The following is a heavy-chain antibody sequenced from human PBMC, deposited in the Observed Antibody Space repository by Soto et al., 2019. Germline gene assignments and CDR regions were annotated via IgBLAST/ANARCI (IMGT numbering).Heavy chain of an antibody. CDR2: IYHSGNT. V-gene: IGHV4-30-2*01. J-gene: IGHJ5*02. Sequence: LSLTCAVSGGSISSGGYSWSWIRHPPGKGLEWIGYIYHSGNTYYNPSLKSRVSISVDRSKNQLSLKLSSVTAADTAVYSCARVPDRWGQGTLITVSS. D-gene: IGHD2-2*01. CDR3: ARVPDR. CDR1: GGSISSGGYS.